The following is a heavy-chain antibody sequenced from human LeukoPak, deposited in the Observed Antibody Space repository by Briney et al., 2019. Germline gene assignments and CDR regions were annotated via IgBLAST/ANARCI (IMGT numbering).Heavy chain of an antibody. CDR3: ARIKPGSYYYMDV. D-gene: IGHD1-14*01. V-gene: IGHV2-70*11. Sequence: SGPTLVNPTQTLTLTCTISGFSLSTSGMCVSWIRQAPGKALEWLARIGRDDDKYYNRSLKTRLTVSKDTSKNQVILTMTNMDPVDTALYYCARIKPGSYYYMDVWGNGSTVTVSS. J-gene: IGHJ6*03. CDR2: IGRDDDK. CDR1: GFSLSTSGMC.